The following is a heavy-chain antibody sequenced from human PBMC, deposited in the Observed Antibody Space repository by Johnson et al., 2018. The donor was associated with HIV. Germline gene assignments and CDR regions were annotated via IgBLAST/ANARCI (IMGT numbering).Heavy chain of an antibody. Sequence: VQLVESGGGLVKPGGSLRLSCAASGLIFSDYYMSWIRQAPGKGLEWVSSISGSSIAIYYADSVKGRFTISRDNARTSLYLQMNSLRAEDTAVYYCARDQGVRRVVVFDDAFDVWGQGTMVTVSS. CDR1: GLIFSDYY. D-gene: IGHD2-15*01. CDR3: ARDQGVRRVVVFDDAFDV. CDR2: ISGSSIAI. V-gene: IGHV3-11*04. J-gene: IGHJ3*01.